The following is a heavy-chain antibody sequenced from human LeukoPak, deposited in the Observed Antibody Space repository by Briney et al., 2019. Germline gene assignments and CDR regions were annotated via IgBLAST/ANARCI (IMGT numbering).Heavy chain of an antibody. D-gene: IGHD6-6*01. Sequence: PGGSLRLSCAASGFTFSSYSMNWVRQAPGKGLEWVSSISSSSSYIYYADSVKGRFIISRDNAKNSLYLQMNSLRAEDTAVYYCAREEQLGPHARYYYYMDVWGKGTTVTVSS. CDR1: GFTFSSYS. CDR2: ISSSSSYI. J-gene: IGHJ6*03. V-gene: IGHV3-21*01. CDR3: AREEQLGPHARYYYYMDV.